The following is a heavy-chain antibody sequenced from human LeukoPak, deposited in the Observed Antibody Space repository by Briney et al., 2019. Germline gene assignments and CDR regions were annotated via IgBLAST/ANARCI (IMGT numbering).Heavy chain of an antibody. Sequence: GASVKVSCKASGGTFSSYAISWMRQAPGQGLEWMGRIIPILGIANYAQKFQSRVTITADKSTSTAYMELSSLRSEDTAVYYCARVTMVRGATPYYFDYWGQGTLVTVSS. V-gene: IGHV1-69*04. CDR3: ARVTMVRGATPYYFDY. J-gene: IGHJ4*02. CDR1: GGTFSSYA. CDR2: IIPILGIA. D-gene: IGHD3-10*01.